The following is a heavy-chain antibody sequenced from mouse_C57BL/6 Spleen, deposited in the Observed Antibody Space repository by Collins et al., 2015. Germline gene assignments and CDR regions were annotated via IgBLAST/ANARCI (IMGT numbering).Heavy chain of an antibody. D-gene: IGHD2-1*01. CDR1: GFTFSSYA. J-gene: IGHJ2*01. V-gene: IGHV5-6-5*01. CDR2: ISSGGST. CDR3: ARGRGNYENFDY. Sequence: EVKLVESGGGLVKPGGSLKLSCAASGFTFSSYAMSWVRQTPEKRLEWVASISSGGSTYYPDSVKGRFTISRDNARNILYLQMSSLRSEDTAMYYCARGRGNYENFDYWGQGTTLTVSS.